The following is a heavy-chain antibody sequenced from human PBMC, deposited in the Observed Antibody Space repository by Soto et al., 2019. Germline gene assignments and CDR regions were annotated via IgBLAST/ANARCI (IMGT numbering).Heavy chain of an antibody. CDR3: ARAGNGSGSPHPGKLYYYYMDV. CDR1: GFTFSSYD. CDR2: IGTAGDT. Sequence: GWSLRLSCAASGFTFSSYDMHWVRQATGKGLEWVSAIGTAGDTYYPGSVKGRFTISRENAKNSLYLQMNSLRAGDTAVYYCARAGNGSGSPHPGKLYYYYMDVWGKGTTVTVSS. J-gene: IGHJ6*03. D-gene: IGHD3-10*01. V-gene: IGHV3-13*01.